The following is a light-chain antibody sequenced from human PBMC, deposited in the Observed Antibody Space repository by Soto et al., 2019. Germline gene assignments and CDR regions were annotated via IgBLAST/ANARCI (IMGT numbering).Light chain of an antibody. CDR3: QQYGSSPLT. CDR2: GAS. V-gene: IGKV3-20*01. Sequence: EIVLTQSPGTLSLSPGERATLSCRARQSVSSSYLAWYQQKPGQAPRLLIYGASSRATGIPDRFSGSGSGTDFTLTISRLEPEDFAVYYCQQYGSSPLTFGGGTKVEFK. CDR1: QSVSSSY. J-gene: IGKJ4*01.